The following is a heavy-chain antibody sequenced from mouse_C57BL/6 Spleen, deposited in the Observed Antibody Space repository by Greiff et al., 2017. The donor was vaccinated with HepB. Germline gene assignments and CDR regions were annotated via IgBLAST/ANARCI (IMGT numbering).Heavy chain of an antibody. CDR1: GYAFSSYW. Sequence: LQESGAELVKPGASVKISCKASGYAFSSYWMNWVKQRPGKGLEWIGQIYPGDGDTNYNGKFKGKATLTADKSSSTAYMQLSSLTSEDSAVYFCARSITTVVARSFDYWGQGTPLTVSS. V-gene: IGHV1-80*01. D-gene: IGHD1-1*01. CDR2: IYPGDGDT. CDR3: ARSITTVVARSFDY. J-gene: IGHJ2*01.